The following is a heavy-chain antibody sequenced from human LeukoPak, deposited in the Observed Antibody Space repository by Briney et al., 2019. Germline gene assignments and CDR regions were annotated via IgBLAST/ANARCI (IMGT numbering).Heavy chain of an antibody. J-gene: IGHJ6*02. D-gene: IGHD3-3*01. V-gene: IGHV3-15*01. CDR1: GFTFSNAW. CDR3: TTGLEWFHYYGMDV. Sequence: PGGSLRLSCAASGFTFSNAWMSWVRQAPGKGLEWVGRIKSKTDGGTTDYTAPVKGRFTISRDDSKNTLYLQMNSLKTEDTAVYYCTTGLEWFHYYGMDVWGQGTTVTVSS. CDR2: IKSKTDGGTT.